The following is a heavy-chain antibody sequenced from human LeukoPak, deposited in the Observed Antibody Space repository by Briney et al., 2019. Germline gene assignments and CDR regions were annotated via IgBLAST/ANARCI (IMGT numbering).Heavy chain of an antibody. CDR1: GFTFTIFG. J-gene: IGHJ3*02. CDR2: IDARSGIT. V-gene: IGHV3-48*01. Sequence: GGSLRLSCAASGFTFTIFGLNWVRQAPGKGREWVSYIDARSGITYYADSVQGRFTISRDNAKESVFLQMNSLRADDTAVYYCARTYDFGRGPPGDAFDNWGPGTLVIVSS. CDR3: ARTYDFGRGPPGDAFDN. D-gene: IGHD3-3*01.